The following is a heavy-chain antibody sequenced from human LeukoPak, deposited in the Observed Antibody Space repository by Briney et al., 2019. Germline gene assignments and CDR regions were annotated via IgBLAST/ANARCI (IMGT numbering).Heavy chain of an antibody. J-gene: IGHJ4*02. D-gene: IGHD6-13*01. CDR3: ARGRSSSWSSFDY. V-gene: IGHV4-30-4*01. CDR2: IYNNGRT. CDR1: GGSISSGDYY. Sequence: PSETLSLTCTVSGGSISSGDYYWSWIRQPPGKGLEWIGYIYNNGRTYYNPSLKSRVTISVDTSKDLFSLKVSSVTAADAAVYYCARGRSSSWSSFDYWGQGTLVTVSS.